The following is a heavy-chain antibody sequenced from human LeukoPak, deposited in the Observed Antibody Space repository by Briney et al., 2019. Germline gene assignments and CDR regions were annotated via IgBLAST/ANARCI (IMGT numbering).Heavy chain of an antibody. V-gene: IGHV3-20*04. CDR3: ARGYSDFEPNWFDP. J-gene: IGHJ5*02. D-gene: IGHD2-15*01. CDR1: GFTVSSNS. CDR2: INWNGGST. Sequence: GGSLRLSCTVSGFTVSSNSMSWVRQAPGKGLEWVSGINWNGGSTGYADSVKGRFTISRDNAKNSLYLQMNSLRAEDTALYYCARGYSDFEPNWFDPWGQGTLVTVSS.